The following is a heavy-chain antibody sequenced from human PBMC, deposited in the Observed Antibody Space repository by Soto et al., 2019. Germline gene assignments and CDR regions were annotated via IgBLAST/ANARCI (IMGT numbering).Heavy chain of an antibody. Sequence: ASLRLSCAVSGFTFSSYAMSWVRQAPGKGLAWVSAISGSGVSTYYADSVQGRFTISRDNAKTSLYLQMRSPRAKDTDISNCPSGEEFVRFGGSNFDYWRQGTLVSVSA. CDR3: PSGEEFVRFGGSNFDY. CDR1: GFTFSSYA. V-gene: IGHV3-23*01. CDR2: ISGSGVST. J-gene: IGHJ4*02. D-gene: IGHD2-21*01.